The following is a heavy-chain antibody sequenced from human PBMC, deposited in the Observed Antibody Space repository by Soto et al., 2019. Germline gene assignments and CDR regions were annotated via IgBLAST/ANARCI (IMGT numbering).Heavy chain of an antibody. CDR2: ISSSSSTI. J-gene: IGHJ3*02. CDR1: GFTFSSYS. Sequence: GGSLRLPCAASGFTFSSYSMNWVRQAPGKGLEGVSYISSSSSTIYYADSVKGRFTISRDNAKNSLYLQMNSLRDEDTAVYYCARDQIAAAAIDAFDIWGQGTMVTVSS. V-gene: IGHV3-48*02. D-gene: IGHD6-13*01. CDR3: ARDQIAAAAIDAFDI.